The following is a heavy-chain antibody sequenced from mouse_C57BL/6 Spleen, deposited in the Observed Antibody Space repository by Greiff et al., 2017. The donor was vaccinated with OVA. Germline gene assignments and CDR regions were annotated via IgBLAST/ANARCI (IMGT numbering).Heavy chain of an antibody. CDR2: IDPSDSYT. CDR1: GYTFTSYW. J-gene: IGHJ3*01. CDR3: ARSTVVATRAWFAY. Sequence: QVQLQQPGAELVRPGTSVKLSCKASGYTFTSYWMHWVKQRPGQGLEWIGVIDPSDSYTNYNQKFKGKATLTVDTSSSTAYMQLSSLTSDDSAVYYGARSTVVATRAWFAYWGQGTLVTVSA. V-gene: IGHV1-59*01. D-gene: IGHD1-1*01.